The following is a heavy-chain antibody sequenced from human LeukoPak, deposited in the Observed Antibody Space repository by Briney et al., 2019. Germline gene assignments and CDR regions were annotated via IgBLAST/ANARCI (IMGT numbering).Heavy chain of an antibody. CDR3: ARAYRYSYDY. V-gene: IGHV3-7*05. D-gene: IGHD1-26*01. CDR1: GFTFSSYW. Sequence: GGSLRLSCAASGFTFSSYWMSWVRQAPGKGLEWVANIKQDGCEKHYVDSVKGRFTISRDDAKNSLYLQMNSLRADDTAVYYCARAYRYSYDYWGQGTLVTVSS. CDR2: IKQDGCEK. J-gene: IGHJ4*02.